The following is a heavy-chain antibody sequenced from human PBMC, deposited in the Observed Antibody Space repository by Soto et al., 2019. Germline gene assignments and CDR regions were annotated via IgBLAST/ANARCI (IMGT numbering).Heavy chain of an antibody. CDR2: INHSGST. Sequence: PSENLSLTCAVYGWSFSGYYWSCIRQPPGKGLEWIGEINHSGSTNYNPSLKSRVTISVDTSKNQFSLKLSSVTAAATAVYYCARGFGGVVVVVAATLSREYYLGVWGKGPTVIVSS. D-gene: IGHD2-15*01. CDR1: GWSFSGYY. V-gene: IGHV4-34*01. J-gene: IGHJ6*03. CDR3: ARGFGGVVVVVAATLSREYYLGV.